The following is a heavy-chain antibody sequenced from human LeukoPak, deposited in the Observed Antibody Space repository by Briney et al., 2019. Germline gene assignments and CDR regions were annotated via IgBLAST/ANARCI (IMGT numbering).Heavy chain of an antibody. D-gene: IGHD2-15*01. Sequence: PGGSLRLSCAASGFTFSRYWMHWVRQAPGKGLMWVSRISPDGSTTLYADSVKGRFTISRDNAKNTLYLQMNSLRAEDTAVYYCAKDLYYCSGGSCDYWGQGTLVTVSS. CDR2: ISPDGSTT. CDR1: GFTFSRYW. J-gene: IGHJ4*02. V-gene: IGHV3-74*03. CDR3: AKDLYYCSGGSCDY.